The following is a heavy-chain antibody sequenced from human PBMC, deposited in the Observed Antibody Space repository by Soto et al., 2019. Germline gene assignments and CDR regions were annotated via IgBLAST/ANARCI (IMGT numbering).Heavy chain of an antibody. CDR3: ARGWYCGCDCYEWYFDL. CDR1: GFTFSTYG. CDR2: IWYDGSNK. D-gene: IGHD2-21*02. J-gene: IGHJ2*01. V-gene: IGHV3-33*01. Sequence: QVQLVESGGGVVQPGRSLRLSCAASGFTFSTYGMHWVRQAPGKGLEWVAVIWYDGSNKYYADSVKGRFTISRDNFKNTLYLQMNSLRAEDTDVYYCARGWYCGCDCYEWYFDLWGRGTLVTVSS.